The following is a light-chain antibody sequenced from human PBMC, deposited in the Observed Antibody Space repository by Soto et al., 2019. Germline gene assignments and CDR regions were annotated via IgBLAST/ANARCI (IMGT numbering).Light chain of an antibody. Sequence: QSALTQPASVSGSAGQSITISCTGTSSDVWNYNLVSWYLHHPGKAPKLLIYEDTKRPSGVSNRFSGSRSGNTASLTVSGLQAEDETDYYCCSYAGSSTYVFGTGTKVTVL. CDR2: EDT. J-gene: IGLJ1*01. CDR3: CSYAGSSTYV. CDR1: SSDVWNYNL. V-gene: IGLV2-23*01.